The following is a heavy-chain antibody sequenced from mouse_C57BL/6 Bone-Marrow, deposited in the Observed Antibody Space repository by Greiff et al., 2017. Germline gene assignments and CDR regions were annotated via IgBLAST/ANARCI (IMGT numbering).Heavy chain of an antibody. J-gene: IGHJ3*01. D-gene: IGHD1-1*01. CDR1: GFTFSSYT. CDR2: ISGGGGNT. CDR3: ARHGDYGSRSFAY. V-gene: IGHV5-9*01. Sequence: EVQRVESGGGLVKPGGSLKLSCAASGFTFSSYTMSWVRQTPEKRLEWVATISGGGGNTYYPDSVKGRFTISRDNAKNTLYLQMSSLRSEDTALYYCARHGDYGSRSFAYWGQGTLVTVSA.